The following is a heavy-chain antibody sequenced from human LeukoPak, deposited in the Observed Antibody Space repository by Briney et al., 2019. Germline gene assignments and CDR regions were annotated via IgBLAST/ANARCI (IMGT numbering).Heavy chain of an antibody. Sequence: GGSLRPSRAASGFTLSKFPLHWGRPAPRKGVGWVALISYDGSKIYYADSVKGRFTISRDNSKNTLYLQMNSLRAEDTAVYYCARESGWGLPHAFDFWGQGTMVTVSS. CDR2: ISYDGSKI. V-gene: IGHV3-30-3*01. CDR3: ARESGWGLPHAFDF. D-gene: IGHD3-3*01. CDR1: GFTLSKFP. J-gene: IGHJ3*01.